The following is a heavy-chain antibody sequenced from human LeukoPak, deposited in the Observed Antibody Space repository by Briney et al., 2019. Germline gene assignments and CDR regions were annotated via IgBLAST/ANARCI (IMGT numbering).Heavy chain of an antibody. J-gene: IGHJ4*02. CDR2: IIPILGIA. V-gene: IGHV1-69*02. CDR1: AGTFSSYT. CDR3: ARARRGSGSYSDY. D-gene: IGHD3-10*01. Sequence: SVKVSCKASAGTFSSYTISWVRQAPGQGLEWMGRIIPILGIANYAQKFQGRVTITADKSTSTAYMELSSLRSEDAAVYYCARARRGSGSYSDYWGQGTLVTVSS.